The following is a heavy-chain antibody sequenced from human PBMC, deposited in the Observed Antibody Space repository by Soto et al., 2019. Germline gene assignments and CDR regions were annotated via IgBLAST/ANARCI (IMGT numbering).Heavy chain of an antibody. CDR2: ISGSGGST. Sequence: EVQLLESGGGLVQPGGSLRLSCAASGFAFSSYVMNWVRQAPGKGLEWVSAISGSGGSTYYADSVKGRFSISRDNSKNTLHLQMNGLRAEDTAIYYCAKDRVVVVAATPPDYWGQGTLVTVSS. CDR1: GFAFSSYV. V-gene: IGHV3-23*01. J-gene: IGHJ4*02. CDR3: AKDRVVVVAATPPDY. D-gene: IGHD2-15*01.